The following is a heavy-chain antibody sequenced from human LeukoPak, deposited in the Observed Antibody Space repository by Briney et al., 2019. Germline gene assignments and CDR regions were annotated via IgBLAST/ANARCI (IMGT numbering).Heavy chain of an antibody. V-gene: IGHV4-39*01. J-gene: IGHJ4*02. CDR3: ARQLWLGNFVRY. CDR1: GGSISSSSYY. CDR2: IYYSGST. Sequence: SETLSLTCTVSGGSISSSSYYWGWIRQPPGKGLEWIGSIYYSGSTYYNPSLKSRVTISVDTSKNQFSLKLSSVTAADTAVYYCARQLWLGNFVRYWGQGTLVTVSS. D-gene: IGHD3-10*01.